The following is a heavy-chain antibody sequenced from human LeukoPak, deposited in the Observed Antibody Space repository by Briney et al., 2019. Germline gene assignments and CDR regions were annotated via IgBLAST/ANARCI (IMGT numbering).Heavy chain of an antibody. CDR3: ARDRYYYDSSGIGDY. CDR2: IIPIFGTA. Sequence: SVKVSCKASGGTFSSYAISWVRQAPGQGLEWMGGIIPIFGTANYAQKFQGRVTITADESTSTAYMELSSLRSEDTAVYYCARDRYYYDSSGIGDYWGQGTLVTVSS. V-gene: IGHV1-69*13. D-gene: IGHD3-22*01. J-gene: IGHJ4*02. CDR1: GGTFSSYA.